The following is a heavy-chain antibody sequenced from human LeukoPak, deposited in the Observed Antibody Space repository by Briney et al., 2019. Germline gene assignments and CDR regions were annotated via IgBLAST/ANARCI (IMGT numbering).Heavy chain of an antibody. J-gene: IGHJ5*02. D-gene: IGHD1-26*01. V-gene: IGHV4-30-2*01. CDR2: IYHSGTT. Sequence: PSQTLSLTCTVSGGSIYGGGYYWRWIRQPPGKGLEWIGYIYHSGTTYYNPSLKSRVTISIDRSKNQFSLKLSSVTAADTAVYYCARARDTTSGSNWFDPWGQGTLVTVSS. CDR1: GGSIYGGGYY. CDR3: ARARDTTSGSNWFDP.